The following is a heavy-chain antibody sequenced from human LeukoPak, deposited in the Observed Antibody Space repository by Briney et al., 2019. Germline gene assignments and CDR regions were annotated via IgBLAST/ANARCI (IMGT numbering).Heavy chain of an antibody. CDR1: GGSISSSSYY. CDR2: IYYSGST. Sequence: SETLSLTCTVSGGSISSSSYYWGRIRQPPGKGLEWIGSIYYSGSTYYNPSLKSRVTISVDTSKNQFSLKLSSVTAADTAVYYCARHAPYSSSQYYYYYMDVWGKGTTVTISS. D-gene: IGHD6-13*01. CDR3: ARHAPYSSSQYYYYYMDV. V-gene: IGHV4-39*01. J-gene: IGHJ6*03.